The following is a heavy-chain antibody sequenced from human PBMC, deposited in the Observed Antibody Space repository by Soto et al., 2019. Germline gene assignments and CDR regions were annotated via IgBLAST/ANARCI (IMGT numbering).Heavy chain of an antibody. CDR3: ARRTPAVAFDY. Sequence: SETLSLTCTVSGGSISSNYWSWIRQPPGKGLEWIGYIYYSGSTSYNPSLKSRVTISVETSKNQFSLKLSSVTAADTAVYYCARRTPAVAFDYWGQGALVTVSS. D-gene: IGHD6-19*01. CDR1: GGSISSNY. J-gene: IGHJ4*02. V-gene: IGHV4-59*08. CDR2: IYYSGST.